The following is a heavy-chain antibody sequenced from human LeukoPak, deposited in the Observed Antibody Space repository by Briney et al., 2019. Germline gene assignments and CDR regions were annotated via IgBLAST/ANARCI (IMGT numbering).Heavy chain of an antibody. V-gene: IGHV4-61*01. D-gene: IGHD6-6*01. J-gene: IGHJ4*02. CDR2: IYYSGST. Sequence: SETLSLTCTVSGGSISSGSYYWSWIRQPPGKGLEWIGYIYYSGSTNYNPSLKSRVTISVDTSKNQFSLKLSSVTAADTAVYYCARAGQLKTYFDYWGQGTLVTVSS. CDR3: ARAGQLKTYFDY. CDR1: GGSISSGSYY.